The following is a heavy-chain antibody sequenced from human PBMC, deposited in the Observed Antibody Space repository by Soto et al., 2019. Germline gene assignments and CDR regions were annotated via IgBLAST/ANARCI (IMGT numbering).Heavy chain of an antibody. CDR2: INADDGNT. CDR3: AREARRRYTYGYNWFDP. Sequence: QVQLVQSRAEEKKPGASVKVSCKASGYTFTRFSIHWVRQAPGQRLEWMGWINADDGNTKYSQEFQGRVTITRDTSASTDYIELNSLTSDDTAVYYCAREARRRYTYGYNWFDPWGQGTLVTVSS. V-gene: IGHV1-3*05. J-gene: IGHJ5*02. CDR1: GYTFTRFS. D-gene: IGHD5-18*01.